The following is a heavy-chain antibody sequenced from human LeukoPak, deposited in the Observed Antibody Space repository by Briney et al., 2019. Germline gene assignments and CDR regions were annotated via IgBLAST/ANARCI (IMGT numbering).Heavy chain of an antibody. J-gene: IGHJ4*02. CDR2: ITGGGDGT. CDR1: GFTFSSYA. V-gene: IGHV3-23*01. D-gene: IGHD3-10*01. Sequence: GGSLRLSCAASGFTFSSYAMMWVRQSQEKGLEWVSSITGGGDGTYYADSVRGRFTISRDNSKNTLYLKMNSLRAEDTAVYFCVKGFVHPTYYFEYWGQGTLVTVSS. CDR3: VKGFVHPTYYFEY.